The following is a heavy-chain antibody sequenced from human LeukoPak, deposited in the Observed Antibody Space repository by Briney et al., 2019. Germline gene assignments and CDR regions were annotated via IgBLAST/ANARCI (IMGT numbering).Heavy chain of an antibody. CDR2: INHSGST. Sequence: SETLSLTCAVYGGSFSGYYWSWIRQPPGKGLEWIGEINHSGSTNYNPSLKSRVTISVDTSKNQFSLKLSSVTAADTAVYYCAAYYYGSGLGIDYWGQGTLVTVSS. V-gene: IGHV4-34*01. CDR3: AAYYYGSGLGIDY. J-gene: IGHJ4*02. D-gene: IGHD3-10*01. CDR1: GGSFSGYY.